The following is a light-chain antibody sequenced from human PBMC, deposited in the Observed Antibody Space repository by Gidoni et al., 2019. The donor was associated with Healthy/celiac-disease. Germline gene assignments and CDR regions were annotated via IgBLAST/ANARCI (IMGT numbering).Light chain of an antibody. CDR1: SGHSSYA. Sequence: SVKLTCTLSSGHSSYAIAWHQQQPEKGPRYLMKLNSDGSHSKGDGIPDRFSGSSSGAERYLTLSSLQSEDEADYYCQTWGTGIHVVFGGGTKLTVL. CDR3: QTWGTGIHVV. V-gene: IGLV4-69*01. CDR2: LNSDGSH. J-gene: IGLJ2*01.